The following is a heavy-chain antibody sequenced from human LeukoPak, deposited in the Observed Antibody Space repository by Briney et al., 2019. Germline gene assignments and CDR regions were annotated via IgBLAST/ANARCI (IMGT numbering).Heavy chain of an antibody. CDR3: ARARGSYFAFDI. Sequence: PSETLSLTCTVSGGSISSYYWSWIRQPPGKGLEWIGYIYYSGSTNYNPSLKSRVTISVDTSKNQFSLKLSSVTAADTAVYYCARARGSYFAFDIWGQGTMVTVSS. CDR1: GGSISSYY. J-gene: IGHJ3*02. D-gene: IGHD1-26*01. V-gene: IGHV4-59*01. CDR2: IYYSGST.